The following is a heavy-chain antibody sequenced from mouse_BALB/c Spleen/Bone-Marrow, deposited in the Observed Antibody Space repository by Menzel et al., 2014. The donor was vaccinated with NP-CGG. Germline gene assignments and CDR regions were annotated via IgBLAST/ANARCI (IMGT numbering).Heavy chain of an antibody. D-gene: IGHD2-4*01. CDR1: GFSLISYG. Sequence: QVQLQQSGPGLEESSQSLSISCTVSGFSLISYGVHWIRQRPGKGLEWLGVIWPGGGTNYNSALMSRLSNSKDNSKSQVFLKMNSLQSDDTAMYYCARDLYYDYDVGAMDYWGQGTSVTVSS. J-gene: IGHJ4*01. CDR3: ARDLYYDYDVGAMDY. CDR2: IWPGGGT. V-gene: IGHV2-9*02.